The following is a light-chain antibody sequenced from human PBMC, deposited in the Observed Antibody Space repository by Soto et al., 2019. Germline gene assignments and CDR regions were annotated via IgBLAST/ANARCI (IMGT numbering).Light chain of an antibody. J-gene: IGLJ1*01. CDR3: CSYAGRPYV. Sequence: QSALTQPRSVSGSPGQSVTISCAGTSTDVGAYNYVSWYQQHPGKAPQLIIYDVNKRPSGVPDRFSGSKSGNTASLTISGLQAEDEADYYCCSYAGRPYVFGTGTKVTVL. CDR1: STDVGAYNY. CDR2: DVN. V-gene: IGLV2-11*01.